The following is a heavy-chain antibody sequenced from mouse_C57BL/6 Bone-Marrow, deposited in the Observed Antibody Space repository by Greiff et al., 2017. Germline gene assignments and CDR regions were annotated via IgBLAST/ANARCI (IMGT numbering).Heavy chain of an antibody. CDR1: GFTFSDYY. J-gene: IGHJ3*01. CDR3: ARRDCYGWFAY. CDR2: ISNGGGST. V-gene: IGHV5-12*01. D-gene: IGHD1-1*01. Sequence: EVQLVESGGGLVQPGGSLKLSCAASGFTFSDYYMYWVRQTPEKRLEWVAYISNGGGSTYYPDTVKGRFTISRDNAKNTLYLQLSRLRSEDTAMYYCARRDCYGWFAYWGQGTLVTVAA.